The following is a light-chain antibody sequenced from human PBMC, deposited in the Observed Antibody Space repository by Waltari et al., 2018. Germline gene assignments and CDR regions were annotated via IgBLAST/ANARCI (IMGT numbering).Light chain of an antibody. CDR3: QQYNDWPPRDT. V-gene: IGKV3-15*01. CDR2: GAS. Sequence: EIVMTQSPATLSVSPGERATLSCRASQIVTTNLAWYQQKPGQAPRLLIYGASTRATGIAARFSGSGSGTDFTLTINSLQSEDFAVYFCQQYNDWPPRDTFGQGTKLQIK. J-gene: IGKJ2*01. CDR1: QIVTTN.